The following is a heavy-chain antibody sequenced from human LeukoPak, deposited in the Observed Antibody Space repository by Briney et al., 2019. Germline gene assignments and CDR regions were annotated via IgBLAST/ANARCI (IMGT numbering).Heavy chain of an antibody. CDR1: VGSISSSSYY. CDR2: NYYSGST. D-gene: IGHD3-22*01. CDR3: ACEPGDQWLLENYFDY. J-gene: IGHJ4*02. V-gene: IGHV4-39*07. Sequence: PSETLSLTRTVSVGSISSSSYYWGWIRRPPGKGLEWIGSNYYSGSTYYNPSLKSRVTISVDTSKNQFSLKLSSVTAADTAVYYCACEPGDQWLLENYFDYWGQGTLVTVSS.